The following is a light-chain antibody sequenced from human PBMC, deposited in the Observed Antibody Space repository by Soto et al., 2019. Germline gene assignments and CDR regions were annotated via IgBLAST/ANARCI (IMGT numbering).Light chain of an antibody. CDR3: QQYNNWRT. Sequence: ILMTQSPATLSVSPGETATLSCRASQTIDSNLAWYQQKPGQPPRLLIYGASTRATGIPARFSGSGSGTEFTLTISSLQSEDFVVYYCQQYNNWRTFGQGTKLDIK. J-gene: IGKJ2*02. CDR2: GAS. CDR1: QTIDSN. V-gene: IGKV3-15*01.